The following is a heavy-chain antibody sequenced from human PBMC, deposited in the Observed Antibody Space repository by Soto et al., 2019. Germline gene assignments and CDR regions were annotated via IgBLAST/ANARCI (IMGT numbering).Heavy chain of an antibody. CDR1: GYSFTTYW. CDR2: IYPGESET. D-gene: IGHD3-10*01. Sequence: GESLKISCKGSGYSFTTYWIGWVRQMPGKGLEWMGIIYPGESETRYSPSFQGQVTMSADKSISTAYLQWSSLKASDTAMYYCARPPAQSTMGPFQYWGQGTLVTVSS. J-gene: IGHJ4*02. CDR3: ARPPAQSTMGPFQY. V-gene: IGHV5-51*01.